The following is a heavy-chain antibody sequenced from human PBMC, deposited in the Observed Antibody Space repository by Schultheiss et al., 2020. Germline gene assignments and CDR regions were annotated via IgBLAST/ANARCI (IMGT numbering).Heavy chain of an antibody. V-gene: IGHV3-21*01. CDR1: GFTFSSYS. CDR3: ARPSPPAGGYWFFDL. Sequence: GGSLRLSCAASGFTFSSYSMNWVRQAPGKGLEWVSSVSATSEYIHYADSVKGRFTISRDNARNSFYLQMNSLRAEDSAVYYCARPSPPAGGYWFFDLWGRGTLVNVYS. J-gene: IGHJ2*01. D-gene: IGHD3-10*01. CDR2: VSATSEYI.